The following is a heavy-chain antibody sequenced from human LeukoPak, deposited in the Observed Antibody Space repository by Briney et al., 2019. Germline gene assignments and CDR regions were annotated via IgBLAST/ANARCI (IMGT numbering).Heavy chain of an antibody. V-gene: IGHV4-59*08. CDR1: GGSIGSYY. J-gene: IGHJ6*02. CDR2: IQNSAIYRAKI. CDR3: ARLSSTLYYSMDV. Sequence: TSETLSLTCVVSGGSIGSYYWTWIRQPPGKGLEWVGYIQNSAIYRAKIKSSPSLQSRVSLSIDSSKKEVSLTVSSVTAADTAVYYCARLSSTLYYSMDVWGPGTAVTVSS. D-gene: IGHD6-6*01.